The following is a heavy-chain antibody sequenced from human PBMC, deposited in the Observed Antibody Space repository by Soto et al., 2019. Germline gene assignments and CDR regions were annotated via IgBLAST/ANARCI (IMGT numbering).Heavy chain of an antibody. V-gene: IGHV4-61*01. CDR3: ASYSSGWYDVSF. D-gene: IGHD6-19*01. Sequence: PSETLSLTCTVSGGSVSSGSYFWSWIRQPPGKGLEWIGYIYCSGSTNYNPSLKSRVTISVDTSKNQFSLKLSSVTAADTAVYYCASYSSGWYDVSFWGQGTLVTVSS. CDR2: IYCSGST. J-gene: IGHJ4*02. CDR1: GGSVSSGSYF.